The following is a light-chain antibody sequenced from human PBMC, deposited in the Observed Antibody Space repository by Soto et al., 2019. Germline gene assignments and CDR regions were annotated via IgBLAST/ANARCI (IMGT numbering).Light chain of an antibody. Sequence: QSALTQPASVSGSTGQSITISCTGTSSDVGGYNSVSWYQQHPGKAPKLMIYNVSNRPSGVSNRFSGSKSGNTASLTISGLQAEDEADYYCSSYTSSSTYVFGTGTKVTVL. CDR3: SSYTSSSTYV. V-gene: IGLV2-14*01. J-gene: IGLJ1*01. CDR1: SSDVGGYNS. CDR2: NVS.